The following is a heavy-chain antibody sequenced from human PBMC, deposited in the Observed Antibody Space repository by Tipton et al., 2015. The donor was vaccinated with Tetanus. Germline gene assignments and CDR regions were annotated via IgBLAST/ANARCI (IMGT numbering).Heavy chain of an antibody. Sequence: SLRLSCAASGFIFSSYGIHWVRQAPGKGLEWVAGSWYDGTDKYYADSVKGRFTISRDNSKNTLYLQMNSLRAEDTAVYYCAREGDCSGGSCFSGDFPSGGQGTQVTVSS. CDR3: AREGDCSGGSCFSGDFPS. J-gene: IGHJ4*02. V-gene: IGHV3-33*01. CDR2: SWYDGTDK. CDR1: GFIFSSYG. D-gene: IGHD2-15*01.